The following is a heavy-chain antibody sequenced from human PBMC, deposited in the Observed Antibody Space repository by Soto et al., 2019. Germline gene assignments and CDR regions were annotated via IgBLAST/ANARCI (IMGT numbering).Heavy chain of an antibody. CDR1: GYTFTSYG. V-gene: IGHV1-18*01. CDR3: ARDFNDILTGSRGPYYYGRDV. CDR2: ISAYNGNT. Sequence: ASVKVSCKASGYTFTSYGISWVRQAPGQGLEWMGWISAYNGNTNYAQKLQGRVIMTTDTSTSTAYMELRSVRSDDTAVYYCARDFNDILTGSRGPYYYGRDVWGQGTTVTVSS. D-gene: IGHD3-9*01. J-gene: IGHJ6*02.